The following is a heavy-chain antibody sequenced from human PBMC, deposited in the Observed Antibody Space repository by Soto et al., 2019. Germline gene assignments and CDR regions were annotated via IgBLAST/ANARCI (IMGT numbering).Heavy chain of an antibody. CDR2: IHHSGST. J-gene: IGHJ4*02. D-gene: IGHD3-22*01. CDR1: GGSFSGYY. V-gene: IGHV4-34*01. Sequence: SETLSLTCAVYGGSFSGYYWSWIRQPPGKGLEWIGEIHHSGSTNYNPSLKSRVTMSVDSSKNHLSLKVSSVTAADTAVYYCARHLYSGESSGYYGYWGQGALVTVSS. CDR3: ARHLYSGESSGYYGY.